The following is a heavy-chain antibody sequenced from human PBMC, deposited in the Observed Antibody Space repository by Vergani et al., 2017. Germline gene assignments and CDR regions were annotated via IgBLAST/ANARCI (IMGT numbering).Heavy chain of an antibody. V-gene: IGHV4-34*01. D-gene: IGHD3-10*01. CDR2: INHSGST. J-gene: IGHJ4*02. Sequence: QVQLQQWGAGLLKPSETLSLTCAVYGGSFSGYYWSWIRQPPGTGLEWIGEINHSGSTNYNPSLKSRVTISVDTSKNQFSLKLSSVTAADTAVYYCARGHLYGSGSYYNPHYYFDYWGQGTLVTVSS. CDR1: GGSFSGYY. CDR3: ARGHLYGSGSYYNPHYYFDY.